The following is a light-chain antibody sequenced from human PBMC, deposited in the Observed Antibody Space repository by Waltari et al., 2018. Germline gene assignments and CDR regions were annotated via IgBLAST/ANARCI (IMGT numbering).Light chain of an antibody. Sequence: DIQMTQSPSTLSASVGDRVTITCRASQSISNWLAWYQQKPGKARKLLIYKASTLESGVPSRFSGSGSVTEFTLTISSLQPDDFATYYCQQYNSYSLLTFGGGTKVEIK. CDR3: QQYNSYSLLT. V-gene: IGKV1-5*03. CDR2: KAS. J-gene: IGKJ4*01. CDR1: QSISNW.